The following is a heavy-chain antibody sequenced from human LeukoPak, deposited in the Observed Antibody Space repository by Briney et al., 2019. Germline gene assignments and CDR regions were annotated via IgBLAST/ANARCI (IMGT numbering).Heavy chain of an antibody. Sequence: SETLSLTCAVYGGSFSVYYWSWIRQPPGKGLEWIGEINHSGSTNYNPSLKSRVTISVDTSKNQFSLKLSSVTAADTAVYYCARGATVTTAVNWFDPWGQGTLVTVSS. CDR3: ARGATVTTAVNWFDP. V-gene: IGHV4-34*01. D-gene: IGHD4-17*01. CDR1: GGSFSVYY. CDR2: INHSGST. J-gene: IGHJ5*02.